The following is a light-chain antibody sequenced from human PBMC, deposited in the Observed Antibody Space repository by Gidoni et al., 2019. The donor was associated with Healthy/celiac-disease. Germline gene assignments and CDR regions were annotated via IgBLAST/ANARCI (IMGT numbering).Light chain of an antibody. Sequence: DIQITQSPSSLSASVGDRVTITCQASQDISNYLNWYQQKPGKAPKLLIFDASNLATGVPSRFSGSGSGTDFNFTISSLQHEDIATYYCQQYDNLPPLTFGQGTRLEIK. J-gene: IGKJ5*01. CDR1: QDISNY. CDR3: QQYDNLPPLT. V-gene: IGKV1-33*01. CDR2: DAS.